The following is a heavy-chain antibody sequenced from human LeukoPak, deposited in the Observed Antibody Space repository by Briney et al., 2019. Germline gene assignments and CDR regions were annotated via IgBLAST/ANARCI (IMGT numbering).Heavy chain of an antibody. CDR2: IKQDGSEK. V-gene: IGHV3-7*01. CDR3: ARGNAVVRGVPIWFDP. J-gene: IGHJ5*02. D-gene: IGHD3-10*01. Sequence: GGSLRLSCAASGFTFSSYWMNWVRQAPGKGLEWVANIKQDGSEKYSVDSVKGRFTISRDNAKSSLYLQMNSLRAEDTAVYYCARGNAVVRGVPIWFDPWGQGTLVTVSS. CDR1: GFTFSSYW.